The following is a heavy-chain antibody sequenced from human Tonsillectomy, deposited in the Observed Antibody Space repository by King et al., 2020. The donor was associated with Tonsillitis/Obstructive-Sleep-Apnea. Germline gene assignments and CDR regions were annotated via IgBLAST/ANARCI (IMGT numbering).Heavy chain of an antibody. J-gene: IGHJ4*02. V-gene: IGHV5-51*01. CDR1: GYSFTNYW. D-gene: IGHD2-2*01. CDR3: ARTPPCSRTSCSHDY. Sequence: VQLVQSGAEVKKPGESLKISCKGSGYSFTNYWIGWVRQMPGKGLEWMGIIYPGASDAIYSPSFQGQVTISADKSISTAYLQWSSLKASDTAMYYCARTPPCSRTSCSHDYWGQGTLVTVSA. CDR2: IYPGASDA.